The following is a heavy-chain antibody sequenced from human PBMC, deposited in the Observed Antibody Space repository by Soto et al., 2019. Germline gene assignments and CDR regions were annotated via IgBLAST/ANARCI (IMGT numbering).Heavy chain of an antibody. V-gene: IGHV3-72*01. D-gene: IGHD4-4*01. CDR3: SRAGILTTPYYFDY. J-gene: IGHJ4*01. CDR1: GFTFGASA. Sequence: PGGSLRLSCAASGFTFGASALQWVRQASGKGLEWLGRIGSKGETYTTEYAASVKGRFTISRDDSKNSLFLQMNSLKTEDTAVYYCSRAGILTTPYYFDYWGQGTLVTVSS. CDR2: IGSKGETYTT.